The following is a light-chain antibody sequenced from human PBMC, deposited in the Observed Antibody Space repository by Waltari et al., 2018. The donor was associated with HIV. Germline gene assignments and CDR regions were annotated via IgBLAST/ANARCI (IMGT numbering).Light chain of an antibody. V-gene: IGKV2-28*01. CDR1: QSLLHSNGYNY. J-gene: IGKJ1*01. CDR3: MQALQTPRT. CDR2: LGS. Sequence: DIVMTQSPLSLPVTPGEPACISCRSSQSLLHSNGYNYLDWYLQKPGQSPQLLIYLGSNRASGVPDRFSGSGSGTDFTLKISRVEAEDVGVYYCMQALQTPRTFGRGTKVEIK.